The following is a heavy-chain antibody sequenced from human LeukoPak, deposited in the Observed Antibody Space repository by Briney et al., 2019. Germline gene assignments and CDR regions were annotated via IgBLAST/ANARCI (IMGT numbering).Heavy chain of an antibody. CDR3: ARGPEQLVGYYYYYYYYMDV. V-gene: IGHV4-34*01. CDR1: GFTFINYA. D-gene: IGHD6-6*01. CDR2: INHSGST. J-gene: IGHJ6*03. Sequence: PGGSLRLSCAASGFTFINYAMSWVRQPPGKGLEWIGEINHSGSTNYNPSLKSRVTISVDTSKNQFSLKLSSVTAADTAVYYCARGPEQLVGYYYYYYYYMDVWGKGTTVTVSS.